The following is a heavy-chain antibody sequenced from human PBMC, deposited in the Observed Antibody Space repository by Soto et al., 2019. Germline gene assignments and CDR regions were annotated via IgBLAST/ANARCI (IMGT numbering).Heavy chain of an antibody. D-gene: IGHD2-8*01. CDR2: ISANNGNT. CDR3: ARSAPFGMYAITPVAF. J-gene: IGHJ4*01. Sequence: QVRLVQSGPEVKKPGASVKVSCKASGYTFTTFVIRWVRQAPGQGLEWVGWISANNGNTKYSQKFQGRVSLTTETTASTAYLELRRLRSDDTAVYYCARSAPFGMYAITPVAFWGQGTLVTVS. CDR1: GYTFTTFV. V-gene: IGHV1-18*01.